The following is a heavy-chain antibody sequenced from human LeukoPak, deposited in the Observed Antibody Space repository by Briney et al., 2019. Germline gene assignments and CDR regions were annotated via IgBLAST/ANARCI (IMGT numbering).Heavy chain of an antibody. Sequence: ASVKVSCEASGYIFINDYMYWVRQPPGQGLEWMGWINSKSGDTKSAQKFQGRVTMTRDTSISTAYMELTSLRSDDTAIYYCARSKWQLLAVFDYWGQGTLVTVSS. CDR3: ARSKWQLLAVFDY. D-gene: IGHD2-15*01. V-gene: IGHV1-2*02. J-gene: IGHJ4*02. CDR1: GYIFINDY. CDR2: INSKSGDT.